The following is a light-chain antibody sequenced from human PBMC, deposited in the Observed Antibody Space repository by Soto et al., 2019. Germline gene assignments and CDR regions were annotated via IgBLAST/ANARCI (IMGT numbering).Light chain of an antibody. CDR3: KRDYNLPT. V-gene: IGKV3D-7*01. CDR2: GAS. J-gene: IGKJ1*01. CDR1: QSVSSNY. Sequence: PGERVTVSCRASQSVSSNYLTWCQQTPGQAPGPLIYGASTRATSIPARFSGTGSGTDFTLTISSLQPEHFALHYCKRDYNLPTFGQGTWVEIK.